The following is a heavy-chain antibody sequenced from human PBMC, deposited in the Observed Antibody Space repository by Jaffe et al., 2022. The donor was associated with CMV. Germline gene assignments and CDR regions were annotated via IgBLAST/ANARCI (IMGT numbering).Heavy chain of an antibody. Sequence: QVQLVQSGAEVKKPGSSVKVSCKASGGTFSSYAISWVRQAPGQGLEWMGRIIPILGIANYAQKFQGRVTITADKSTSTAYMELSSLRSEDTAVYYCAGGSSSGYYWLKYWGQGTLVTVSS. CDR2: IIPILGIA. CDR1: GGTFSSYA. D-gene: IGHD3-22*01. V-gene: IGHV1-69*09. CDR3: AGGSSSGYYWLKY. J-gene: IGHJ4*02.